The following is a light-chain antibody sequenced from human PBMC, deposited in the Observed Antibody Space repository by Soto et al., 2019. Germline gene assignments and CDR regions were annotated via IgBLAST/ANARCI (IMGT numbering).Light chain of an antibody. CDR1: SSDVGSYNL. CDR2: EGS. CDR3: CSYAGSSTF. Sequence: QSALTQPASVSGSPGQSITISCTGTSSDVGSYNLVSWYQQHPGKAPKLMIYEGSKRPSGVSNRFSGSKSGNTASLTISGLQAEDEADYYCCSYAGSSTFFGTGTKPPS. J-gene: IGLJ1*01. V-gene: IGLV2-23*03.